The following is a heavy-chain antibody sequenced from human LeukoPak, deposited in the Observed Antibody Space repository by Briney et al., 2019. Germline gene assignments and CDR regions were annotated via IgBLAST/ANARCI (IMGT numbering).Heavy chain of an antibody. CDR1: GYTFTSYG. Sequence: ASVKVSCKASGYTFTSYGISWVRQAPGQGLEWMGWISGYNGNTNYAQTLQGRVTMTTDTSTSTAYMELRSLRSDDTAVYYCARETGYISGWLPFDSWGQGTLVTVSS. J-gene: IGHJ4*02. CDR2: ISGYNGNT. D-gene: IGHD6-19*01. CDR3: ARETGYISGWLPFDS. V-gene: IGHV1-18*01.